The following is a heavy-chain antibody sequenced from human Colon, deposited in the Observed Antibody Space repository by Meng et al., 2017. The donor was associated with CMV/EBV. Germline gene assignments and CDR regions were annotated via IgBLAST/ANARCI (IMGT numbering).Heavy chain of an antibody. J-gene: IGHJ4*02. D-gene: IGHD3-22*01. CDR1: GTTFTGYY. V-gene: IGHV1-2*02. CDR3: ARSRHDSSGRSDY. CDR2: INPNSGGT. Sequence: KASGTTFTGYYMHWVRQAPGQGLEWMGWINPNSGGTNYAQKFQSRVAMNRDTSISTAYMELSRLRSDDTAVYYCARSRHDSSGRSDYWGQGTLVTVSS.